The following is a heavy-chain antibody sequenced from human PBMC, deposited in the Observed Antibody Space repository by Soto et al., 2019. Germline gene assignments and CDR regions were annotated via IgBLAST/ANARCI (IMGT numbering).Heavy chain of an antibody. CDR1: GFTFSRYS. CDR3: ARDGWRSNRCYDVGWFEP. Sequence: GGSLRLSCAASGFTFSRYSMNWVRQAPGKGLEWVSSISSSSSYIYYADSVNGRFTSSRDYAKSSLYLQMNSLRAEDTAVYYCARDGWRSNRCYDVGWFEPWGKGTLV. J-gene: IGHJ5*02. D-gene: IGHD2-2*01. V-gene: IGHV3-21*01. CDR2: ISSSSSYI.